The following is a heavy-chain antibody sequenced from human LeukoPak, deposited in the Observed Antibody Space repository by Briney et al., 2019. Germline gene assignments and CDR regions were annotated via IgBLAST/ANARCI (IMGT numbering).Heavy chain of an antibody. CDR3: ARADSSSPHYYYYYMDV. J-gene: IGHJ6*03. CDR1: GYSISSGYY. Sequence: KPSETLSLTCAVSGYSISSGYYWGWIRQPPGKGLEWIGSIYHSGSTYYNPSLKSRVTISVDTSKNQFSLKLSSVTAADTAVYYCARADSSSPHYYYYYMDVWGKGTTVTVSS. V-gene: IGHV4-38-2*01. CDR2: IYHSGST. D-gene: IGHD6-6*01.